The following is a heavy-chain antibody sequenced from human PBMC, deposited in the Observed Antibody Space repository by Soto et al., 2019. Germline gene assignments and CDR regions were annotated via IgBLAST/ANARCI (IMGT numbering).Heavy chain of an antibody. J-gene: IGHJ6*03. CDR2: ISSSGSTI. CDR1: GFTFSDYY. CDR3: ARDRFDDFWSGYYLTEGYYYMDV. Sequence: QVQLVESGGGLVKPGGSLRLSCAASGFTFSDYYMSWIRQAPGKGLEWVSYISSSGSTIYYADSVKGRFTISRDNAKNSLYLQMNSLRAEDTAVYYCARDRFDDFWSGYYLTEGYYYMDVWGKGTTVTVSS. V-gene: IGHV3-11*01. D-gene: IGHD3-3*01.